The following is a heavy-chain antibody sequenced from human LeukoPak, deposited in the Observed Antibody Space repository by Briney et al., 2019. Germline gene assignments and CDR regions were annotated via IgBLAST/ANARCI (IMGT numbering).Heavy chain of an antibody. CDR2: IYYRGST. CDR3: AKDSFSRDGYTFHY. V-gene: IGHV4-59*01. Sequence: SETLSLTCTVTGGTISSYYWSWIRQPPGKGLEWIGYIYYRGSTNYNPSLKSRVTISVDTSKNQFSLKLSSVTAADTAVYYCAKDSFSRDGYTFHYWGQGTLVTVSS. D-gene: IGHD5-24*01. CDR1: GGTISSYY. J-gene: IGHJ4*02.